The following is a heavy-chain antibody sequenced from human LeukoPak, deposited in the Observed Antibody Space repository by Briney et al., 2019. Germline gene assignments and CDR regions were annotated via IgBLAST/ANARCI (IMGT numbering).Heavy chain of an antibody. D-gene: IGHD2-21*02. CDR3: AREGRCGGDCYITDY. CDR1: GGSINSYY. Sequence: PSETLSLTCTVSGGSINSYYWSWIRQPPGRGLEWIGSIHYSGSTSYNPSLRSRVTISVDKSKNQFFLKLSSVTATDTAVYYCAREGRCGGDCYITDYWGQGTLVTVSS. CDR2: IHYSGST. V-gene: IGHV4-59*01. J-gene: IGHJ4*02.